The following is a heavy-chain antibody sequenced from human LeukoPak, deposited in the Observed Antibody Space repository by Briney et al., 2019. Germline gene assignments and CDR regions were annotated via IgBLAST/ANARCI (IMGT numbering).Heavy chain of an antibody. CDR2: IYPGDSDT. CDR3: ARGSTVTTIYYYYYGMDV. Sequence: GESLKISCKGSGYSFTSYWIGRVRQMPGKGLEWMGIIYPGDSDTRYSPSFQGQVTISADKSISTAYLQWSSLKASDTAMYYCARGSTVTTIYYYYYGMDVWGQGTTVTVSS. J-gene: IGHJ6*02. V-gene: IGHV5-51*01. CDR1: GYSFTSYW. D-gene: IGHD4-11*01.